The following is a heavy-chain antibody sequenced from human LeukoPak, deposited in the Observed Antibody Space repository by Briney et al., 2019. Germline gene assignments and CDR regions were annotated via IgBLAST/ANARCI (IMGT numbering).Heavy chain of an antibody. J-gene: IGHJ4*02. CDR2: VSGSGRNT. V-gene: IGHV3-23*01. D-gene: IGHD1-26*01. CDR3: VKSRRVGANQRGLFDY. CDR1: GFTFSNYA. Sequence: GGSLRLSCAGSGFTFSNYAMTWVRQAPGKGLEWVSSVSGSGRNTFYPNSVEGRFTISRDNSKSTVYLQMNSLRADDTAVYYCVKSRRVGANQRGLFDYWGQGTLVTVST.